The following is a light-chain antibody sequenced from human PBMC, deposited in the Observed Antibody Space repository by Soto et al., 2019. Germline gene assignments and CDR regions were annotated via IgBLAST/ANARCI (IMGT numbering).Light chain of an antibody. CDR2: LNSDGSH. CDR1: SGHSSYA. V-gene: IGLV4-69*01. CDR3: QTWGTGIQV. J-gene: IGLJ3*02. Sequence: QSVLTQSPSASASLGASVKLTCTLSSGHSSYAIAWHQQQPEKGTRYLMKLNSDGSHSKGDGIPDRFSGSSSGAERYLTISSLQSEDEADYYCQTWGTGIQVFGGGTQLTVL.